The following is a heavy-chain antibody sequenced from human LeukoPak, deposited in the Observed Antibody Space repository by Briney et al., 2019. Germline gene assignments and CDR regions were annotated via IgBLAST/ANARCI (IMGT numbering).Heavy chain of an antibody. Sequence: ASVKVSCKASGYTFTGYYMHWVRQAPGQGLEWMGWINPNSGGTNYAQKFQGRVTMTRDTSISTAYMELSRLRSDDTAVYYCARDPGSSGWTNDAFDIWGQGTMVTVSS. V-gene: IGHV1-2*02. CDR1: GYTFTGYY. CDR3: ARDPGSSGWTNDAFDI. CDR2: INPNSGGT. D-gene: IGHD6-19*01. J-gene: IGHJ3*02.